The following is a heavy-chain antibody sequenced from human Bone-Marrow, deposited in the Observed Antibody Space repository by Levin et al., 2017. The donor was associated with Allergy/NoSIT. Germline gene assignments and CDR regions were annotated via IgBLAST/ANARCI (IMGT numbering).Heavy chain of an antibody. CDR1: GFSFTNYA. J-gene: IGHJ4*02. D-gene: IGHD6-19*01. CDR2: ISENGDNF. Sequence: GESLKISCAASGFSFTNYAFHWVRQAPGKGLEWVAVISENGDNFYHGDSVKGRFSISRDDSKTTLYLQMSSLRSEDTAVYYCARFAGYSSGRGMVFDFWSQGTLVTVSS. CDR3: ARFAGYSSGRGMVFDF. V-gene: IGHV3-30*04.